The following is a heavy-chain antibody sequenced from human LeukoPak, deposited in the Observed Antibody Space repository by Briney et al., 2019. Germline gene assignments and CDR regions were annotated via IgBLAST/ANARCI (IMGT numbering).Heavy chain of an antibody. Sequence: GESLKISCKGSGYSFTNYWIGWVRQMPGKGLECMGIIYPGDSDTRYSPSFQGQVTISDDKSLNTAYLQWSSLKASDTAMYYCARFRDHYMDVWGKGSTVTVSS. D-gene: IGHD2-21*02. CDR2: IYPGDSDT. V-gene: IGHV5-51*01. J-gene: IGHJ6*03. CDR3: ARFRDHYMDV. CDR1: GYSFTNYW.